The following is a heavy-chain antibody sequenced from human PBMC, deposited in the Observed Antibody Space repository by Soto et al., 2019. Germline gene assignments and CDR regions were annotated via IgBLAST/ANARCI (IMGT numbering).Heavy chain of an antibody. J-gene: IGHJ4*02. CDR2: INSAGSP. D-gene: IGHD6-13*01. Sequence: EVHLLESGGSLVQPGGSLRLSCAASGFTFATYAMTWVRQAPGRGLEWVSAINSAGSPYYADFAKGRFTISRDNSKNSLYLQMSSLRAEDTAVYYCAKDWYEDYWGQGTLVTVSS. CDR1: GFTFATYA. CDR3: AKDWYEDY. V-gene: IGHV3-23*01.